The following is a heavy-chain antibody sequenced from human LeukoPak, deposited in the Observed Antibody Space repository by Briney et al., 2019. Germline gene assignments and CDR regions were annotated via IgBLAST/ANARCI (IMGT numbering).Heavy chain of an antibody. CDR3: ARGAYTAAGSHPSYYYYYGMDV. D-gene: IGHD6-13*01. V-gene: IGHV3-48*03. J-gene: IGHJ6*02. CDR2: ISSSGSTI. CDR1: GLTFSSYE. Sequence: GGSLRLSCAASGLTFSSYEMNWVRQAPGKGLEWVSYISSSGSTIYYADSVKGRFTISRDNAKNSLYLQMNSLRAEDTAVYYCARGAYTAAGSHPSYYYYYGMDVWGQGTTVTVSS.